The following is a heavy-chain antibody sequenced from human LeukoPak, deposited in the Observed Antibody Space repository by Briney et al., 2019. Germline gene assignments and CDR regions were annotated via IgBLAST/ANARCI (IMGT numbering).Heavy chain of an antibody. D-gene: IGHD3-22*01. Sequence: PGGSLRLSCAASGFTFTTHWMHWVRQVPGKGLMWVSRISSDGTTTNYADSVKGRFTISRDNTKNILYLQMNSLRADDTAVYYCARVVPPVNYYDSSANWFDPWGQGTLVTVSP. CDR2: ISSDGTTT. CDR1: GFTFTTHW. J-gene: IGHJ5*02. CDR3: ARVVPPVNYYDSSANWFDP. V-gene: IGHV3-74*01.